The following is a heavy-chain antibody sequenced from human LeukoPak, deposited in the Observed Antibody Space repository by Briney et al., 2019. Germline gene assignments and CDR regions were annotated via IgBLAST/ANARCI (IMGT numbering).Heavy chain of an antibody. Sequence: GGSLRLSCAASGFTFSNYNMNWVRQTPGKGLEWVSSISSSSSYIHYADSVKGRFTISRDNARNSLFLQMNSLRADDTAIYYCARAGEMRYMDAWGKGTAVTVSS. CDR1: GFTFSNYN. J-gene: IGHJ6*03. V-gene: IGHV3-21*01. CDR2: ISSSSSYI. CDR3: ARAGEMRYMDA. D-gene: IGHD5-24*01.